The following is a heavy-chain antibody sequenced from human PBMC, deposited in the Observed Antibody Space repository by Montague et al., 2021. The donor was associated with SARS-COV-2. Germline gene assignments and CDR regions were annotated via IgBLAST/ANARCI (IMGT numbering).Heavy chain of an antibody. CDR3: ARENFSFHGMDV. CDR1: GGALNSGPYY. CDR2: IHYSGYT. J-gene: IGHJ6*02. V-gene: IGHV4-39*02. Sequence: SETLSLTCAVSGGALNSGPYYWGWIRQPPGKGLKWLASIHYSGYTYNHPSLRSRVTISVYLAKNQFSLKVSSVTDADTAVYYCARENFSFHGMDVWGQGTPVTVSS.